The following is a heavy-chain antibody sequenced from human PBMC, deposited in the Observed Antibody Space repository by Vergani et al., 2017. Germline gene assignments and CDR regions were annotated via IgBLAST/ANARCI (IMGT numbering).Heavy chain of an antibody. CDR2: ISWNSGRI. CDR3: AKGGHYYYYYMDV. Sequence: EVQLVESGGGLVQPGRSLRLSCAASGFTFDDYAMHWVRQPPGKGLEWVSGISWNSGRIGYADSVKGRFTISRDNAKNSLYLQMNSLRAEDTAFYYCAKGGHYYYYYMDVWGKGTTVTVSS. V-gene: IGHV3-9*01. CDR1: GFTFDDYA. J-gene: IGHJ6*03.